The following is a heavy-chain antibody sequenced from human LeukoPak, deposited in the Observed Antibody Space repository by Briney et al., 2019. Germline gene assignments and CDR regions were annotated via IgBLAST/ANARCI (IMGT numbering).Heavy chain of an antibody. D-gene: IGHD4-17*01. V-gene: IGHV3-30*04. Sequence: GGSLRLSCAASGFTFSSYAMHWVRQAPGKGLEWVAVISYDGSNKYYADSVKGRFTLSRDNSKNTLYLQMNSLRAEDTAVYYCARTGLTYLTTVTTWFAYWGQGTLVTVSS. J-gene: IGHJ4*02. CDR2: ISYDGSNK. CDR3: ARTGLTYLTTVTTWFAY. CDR1: GFTFSSYA.